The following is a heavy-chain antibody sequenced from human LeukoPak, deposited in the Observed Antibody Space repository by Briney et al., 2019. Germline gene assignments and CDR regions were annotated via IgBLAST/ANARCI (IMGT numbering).Heavy chain of an antibody. Sequence: ASVKVSCKASGYTFTSYGISWVRQAPGQGLEWMGWINPNSGGTNYAQKFQGRVTMTRDTSISTAYMELSRLRSDDTAVYYCARVRVGAAAHFDYWGQGTLVTVSS. J-gene: IGHJ4*02. V-gene: IGHV1-2*02. CDR2: INPNSGGT. CDR3: ARVRVGAAAHFDY. D-gene: IGHD6-13*01. CDR1: GYTFTSYG.